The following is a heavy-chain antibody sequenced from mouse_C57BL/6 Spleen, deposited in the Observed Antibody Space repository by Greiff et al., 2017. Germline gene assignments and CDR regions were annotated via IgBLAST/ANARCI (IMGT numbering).Heavy chain of an antibody. CDR2: IDPNSGGT. J-gene: IGHJ3*01. V-gene: IGHV1-72*01. Sequence: QVQLQQPGAELVKPGASVKLSCKASGYTFTSYWMHWVKQRPGRGLEWIGRIDPNSGGTKYNEKFKSKATLTVDKPSSTAYMQLSILTSEDSAVYYCARWATTVVEGWFAYWGQGTLVTVSA. D-gene: IGHD1-1*01. CDR3: ARWATTVVEGWFAY. CDR1: GYTFTSYW.